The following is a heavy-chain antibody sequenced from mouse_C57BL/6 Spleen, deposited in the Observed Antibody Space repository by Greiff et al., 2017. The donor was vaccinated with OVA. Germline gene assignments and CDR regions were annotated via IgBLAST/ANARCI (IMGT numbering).Heavy chain of an antibody. J-gene: IGHJ1*03. CDR1: GFTFSDYG. V-gene: IGHV5-17*01. CDR2: ISSGSSTI. Sequence: EVMLVESGGGLVKPGGSLKLSCAASGFTFSDYGMHWVRQAPEKGLEWVAYISSGSSTIYYADTVKGRFTISRDNAKNTMFLQMTSLRAEDTAMYYCARKEPRYFDVWGTGTTVTGSS. CDR3: ARKEPRYFDV.